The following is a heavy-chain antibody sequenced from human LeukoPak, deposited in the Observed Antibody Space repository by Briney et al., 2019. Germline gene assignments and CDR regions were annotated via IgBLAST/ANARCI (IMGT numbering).Heavy chain of an antibody. CDR1: GFTFSTYA. D-gene: IGHD5-24*01. Sequence: GSLRLSCAASGFTFSTYAMSWVRLAPGKGLEWIGSIYSRGSTYYNPSLKSRVTISVDTSKNQFSLKLSSVTAADTAVYYCAREDNVEMATGYWGQGTLVTVSS. CDR3: AREDNVEMATGY. J-gene: IGHJ4*02. V-gene: IGHV4-39*07. CDR2: IYSRGST.